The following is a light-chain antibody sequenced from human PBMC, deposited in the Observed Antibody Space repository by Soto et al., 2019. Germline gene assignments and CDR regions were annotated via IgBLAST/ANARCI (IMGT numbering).Light chain of an antibody. V-gene: IGKV3-20*01. CDR3: QQYGSSPPYT. CDR2: GAS. CDR1: QSVSSSY. J-gene: IGKJ2*01. Sequence: EIVLTQSPGTLSLSPGERATLSCRASQSVSSSYLAWYQQKPGQAPRLLIYGASSRATGIPDRFSGSGSGTDFTLTISRLEPEDFAVYYCQQYGSSPPYTFVQGTKVDIK.